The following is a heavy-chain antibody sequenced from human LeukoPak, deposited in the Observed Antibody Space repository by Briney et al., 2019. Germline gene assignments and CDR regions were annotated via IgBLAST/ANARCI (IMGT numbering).Heavy chain of an antibody. CDR3: AKEADCSGGSCYSGLDY. V-gene: IGHV3-74*01. D-gene: IGHD2-15*01. CDR2: INEDGSTT. J-gene: IGHJ4*02. CDR1: GFTFSSNW. Sequence: GGSLRLSCAASGFTFSSNWMHWVRQAPGKGLVWVSRINEDGSTTNYADSVKGRFTISRDNAKNTLYLQMNSLRAEDTAVYYCAKEADCSGGSCYSGLDYWGQGTLVTVSS.